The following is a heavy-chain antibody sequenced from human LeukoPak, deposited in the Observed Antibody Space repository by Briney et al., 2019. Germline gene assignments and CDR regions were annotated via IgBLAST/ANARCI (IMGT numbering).Heavy chain of an antibody. D-gene: IGHD2-21*01. Sequence: GGSLRLSRAASGFNVNNAWMSWVRQAPGKGLEWVGRIRSKIDGGATDYAAPVKGRFTISRDDSKNTLYLQINSLKIEDTAMYYCYTSITDYWGQGTLVTVSS. CDR3: YTSITDY. J-gene: IGHJ4*02. V-gene: IGHV3-15*07. CDR2: IRSKIDGGAT. CDR1: GFNVNNAW.